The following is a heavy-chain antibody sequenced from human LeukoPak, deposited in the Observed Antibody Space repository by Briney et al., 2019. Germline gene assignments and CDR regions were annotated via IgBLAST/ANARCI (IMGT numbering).Heavy chain of an antibody. CDR3: AKDLSRRYGYGPEYWYFDL. J-gene: IGHJ2*01. D-gene: IGHD5-18*01. CDR1: GFTFSSYA. Sequence: GGSLRLSCAASGFTFSSYAMSWVRQAPGKGLEWVSAISGSGGSTYYADSVKGRFTISRDNSKNTLYLQMNSLRAEDTAVYYCAKDLSRRYGYGPEYWYFDLWGRGTLVTVSS. CDR2: ISGSGGST. V-gene: IGHV3-23*01.